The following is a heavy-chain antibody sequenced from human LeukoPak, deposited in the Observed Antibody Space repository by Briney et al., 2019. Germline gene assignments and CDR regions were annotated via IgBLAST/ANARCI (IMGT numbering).Heavy chain of an antibody. V-gene: IGHV3-30*18. Sequence: GGSLRLSCAASGFTFSSYGMHWVRQAPGKGLEWVAVISYDGSNKYYADSVKGRFTISRDNSKNTLYLQMNSLRAEDTAVYYCAKTGAGYGYFDYWGQGTLVTASS. CDR1: GFTFSSYG. CDR3: AKTGAGYGYFDY. CDR2: ISYDGSNK. J-gene: IGHJ4*02. D-gene: IGHD5-18*01.